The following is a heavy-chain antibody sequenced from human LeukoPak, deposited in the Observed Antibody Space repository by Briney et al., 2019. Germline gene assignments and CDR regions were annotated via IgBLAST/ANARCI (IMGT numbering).Heavy chain of an antibody. J-gene: IGHJ4*02. Sequence: SETLSLTCTASGGSISSSSYYWGWIRQPPGKGLEWIGSIYYSGSTYYNPSLKSRVTISVDTSKNQFSLKLSSVTAADTAVYYCARRRGQGLFDYWGQGTLVTVSS. CDR1: GGSISSSSYY. V-gene: IGHV4-39*01. CDR3: ARRRGQGLFDY. CDR2: IYYSGST.